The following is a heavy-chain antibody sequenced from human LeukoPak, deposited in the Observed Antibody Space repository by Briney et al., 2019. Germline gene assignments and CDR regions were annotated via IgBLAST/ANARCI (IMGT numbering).Heavy chain of an antibody. V-gene: IGHV3-48*04. CDR1: GFTFSSYW. J-gene: IGHJ4*02. CDR3: ARDTSEKPRGYFDY. Sequence: PGGSLRLSCAASGFTFSSYWMHWVRQAPGKGLEGVSYIGNSGSPIYYADSVKGRFTISRDNAKNSLYLQMNSLRAEDTAVYYCARDTSEKPRGYFDYWGQGTLVTVSS. CDR2: IGNSGSPI. D-gene: IGHD1-26*01.